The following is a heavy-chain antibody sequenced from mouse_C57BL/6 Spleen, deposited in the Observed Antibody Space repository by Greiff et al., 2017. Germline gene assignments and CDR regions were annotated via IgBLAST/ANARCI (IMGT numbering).Heavy chain of an antibody. D-gene: IGHD1-1*01. V-gene: IGHV1-69*01. J-gene: IGHJ2*01. CDR2: IDPSDSYT. CDR1: GYTFTSYW. Sequence: QVQLKQPGAELVMPGASVKLSCKASGYTFTSYWMHWVKQRPGQGLEWIGEIDPSDSYTNYNQKFKGKSTLTVDKSSSTAYMQLSSLTSEDSAVYYFARRITSLGFDYWGQGTTLTVSS. CDR3: ARRITSLGFDY.